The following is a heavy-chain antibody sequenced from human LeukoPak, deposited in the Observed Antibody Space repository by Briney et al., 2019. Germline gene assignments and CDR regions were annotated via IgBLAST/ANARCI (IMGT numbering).Heavy chain of an antibody. CDR1: GSSFTSYW. D-gene: IGHD1-26*01. CDR2: FYPGDSDT. V-gene: IGHV5-51*01. J-gene: IGHJ3*02. Sequence: GEPLQISCKASGSSFTSYWSGWVRHLPGKGVGWIGIFYPGDSDTRYSPSFQGQVTISADTSISSAYLQWSSLKASATAMYYCARLIVGATREYDAFDIWGQGTMVTVSS. CDR3: ARLIVGATREYDAFDI.